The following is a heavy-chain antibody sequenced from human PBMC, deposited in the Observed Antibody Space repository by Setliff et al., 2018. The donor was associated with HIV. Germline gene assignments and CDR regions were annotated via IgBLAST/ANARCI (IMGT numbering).Heavy chain of an antibody. J-gene: IGHJ4*02. CDR3: ARQVGSQYSYWAYYFDS. V-gene: IGHV4-30-4*08. CDR1: GDSISSDDHY. CDR2: IFNTGST. D-gene: IGHD5-18*01. Sequence: SETLSLTCTVSGDSISSDDHYWSWIRQTPGKGLEWIGYIFNTGSTYYKSSLASRLTMSIDTSRNQFSLKLRSVTAADTAIYYCARQVGSQYSYWAYYFDSWGQGALVTVSS.